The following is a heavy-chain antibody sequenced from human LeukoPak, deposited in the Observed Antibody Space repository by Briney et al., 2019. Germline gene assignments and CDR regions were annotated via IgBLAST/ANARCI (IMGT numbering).Heavy chain of an antibody. CDR3: TRKQWVEYYFDS. J-gene: IGHJ4*02. D-gene: IGHD6-19*01. V-gene: IGHV4-61*02. CDR2: ISATGNT. CDR1: GDSITNDNHY. Sequence: SGTLSLTCTVSGDSITNDNHYWSWIRQPAGKGLEWIGRISATGNTNYNPSLKGRVTISADTSKNQFSLRLSSVTAADTAVYYCTRKQWVEYYFDSWGQGTLVTVSS.